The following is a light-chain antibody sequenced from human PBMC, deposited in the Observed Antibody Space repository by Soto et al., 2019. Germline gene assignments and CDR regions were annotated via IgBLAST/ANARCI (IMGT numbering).Light chain of an antibody. CDR3: MQALQTPRT. Sequence: DIVMTQSPLSLTVTPGETASISCRSSQSLLHSNGYNYLDWYLQKPGQSPQLLIYLGSNRASGVPDRFSGSGSGTDFTLKISRVEAEDVGVYYCMQALQTPRTFGQGTKVEIK. V-gene: IGKV2-28*01. CDR2: LGS. CDR1: QSLLHSNGYNY. J-gene: IGKJ1*01.